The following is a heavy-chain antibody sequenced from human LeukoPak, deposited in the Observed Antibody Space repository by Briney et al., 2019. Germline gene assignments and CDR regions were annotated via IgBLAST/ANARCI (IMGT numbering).Heavy chain of an antibody. Sequence: SETLSLTCAVSGYSISSGYYWGWIRQPPGEGLEWIGSIYHSGSTYYNPSLKSRVTISVDTSKNQFSLKLSSVTAADTAVYYCARGPLRYYFDYWGQGTLVTVSS. V-gene: IGHV4-38-2*01. CDR1: GYSISSGYY. CDR2: IYHSGST. J-gene: IGHJ4*02. CDR3: ARGPLRYYFDY.